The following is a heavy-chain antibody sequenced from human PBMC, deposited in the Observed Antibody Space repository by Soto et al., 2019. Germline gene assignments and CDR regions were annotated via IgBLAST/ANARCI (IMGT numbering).Heavy chain of an antibody. V-gene: IGHV4-34*01. CDR3: ARGRRPITMVRGVTNWFDP. CDR1: GGSFCGYF. D-gene: IGHD3-10*01. Sequence: LSLTCAVYGGSFCGYFWSWIRQPPGKGLEWIGEINHSGSTNYNPSLKSRVSISVDTSKKQFSLKLSSVTAADTAVYYCARGRRPITMVRGVTNWFDPWGQGTLVTVSS. J-gene: IGHJ5*02. CDR2: INHSGST.